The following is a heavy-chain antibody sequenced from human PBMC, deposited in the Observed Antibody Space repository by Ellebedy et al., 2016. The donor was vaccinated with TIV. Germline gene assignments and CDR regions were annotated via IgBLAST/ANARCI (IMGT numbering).Heavy chain of an antibody. CDR1: GFTVSSNY. CDR3: ARGGDDSSGYYRFDY. D-gene: IGHD3-22*01. J-gene: IGHJ4*02. Sequence: GESLKISCAASGFTVSSNYMSWVRQAPGKGLEWVSFIHSGGRTSYADSVRGRFTISRDNSKNTLFLQMNSLRAEDTAVYYCARGGDDSSGYYRFDYWGQGTLVTVSS. V-gene: IGHV3-53*01. CDR2: IHSGGRT.